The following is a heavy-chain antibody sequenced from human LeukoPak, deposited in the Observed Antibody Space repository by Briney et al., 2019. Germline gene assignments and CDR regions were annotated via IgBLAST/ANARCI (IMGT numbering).Heavy chain of an antibody. CDR1: GGSISSNGYY. V-gene: IGHV4-39*06. CDR2: FYYTGST. J-gene: IGHJ3*02. Sequence: SETLSLTCTVSGGSISSNGYYWGWIRQPPGKGLEWIGSFYYTGSTFYSPSPKSRVTISVDTSKNEFPLRLSSVTAADTAVYYCARGVFGSGSGGAFDIWGQGTMVTVS. CDR3: ARGVFGSGSGGAFDI. D-gene: IGHD3-10*01.